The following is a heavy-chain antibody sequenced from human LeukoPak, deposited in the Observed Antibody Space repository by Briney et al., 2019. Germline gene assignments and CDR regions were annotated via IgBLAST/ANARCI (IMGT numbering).Heavy chain of an antibody. J-gene: IGHJ3*02. Sequence: SETLSLTCAVYGGSFSGYYWSWIRQPPGKGLEWTGEINHSGSTNYNPSLKSRVSISVDTSKNQFSLKLSSVTAADTAVYYCARGPHGNNWNHFSFGGAFDIWGQGTMVTVSS. CDR3: ARGPHGNNWNHFSFGGAFDI. D-gene: IGHD1-14*01. V-gene: IGHV4-34*01. CDR2: INHSGST. CDR1: GGSFSGYY.